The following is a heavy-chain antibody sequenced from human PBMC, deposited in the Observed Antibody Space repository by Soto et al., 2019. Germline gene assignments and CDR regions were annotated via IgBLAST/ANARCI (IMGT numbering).Heavy chain of an antibody. CDR3: ARSPNAAGLDY. D-gene: IGHD6-13*01. CDR1: GYTLTELS. CDR2: FDPEDGET. V-gene: IGHV1-24*01. J-gene: IGHJ4*02. Sequence: ASVKVSCKVSGYTLTELSMHWVRQATGKGLEWMGSFDPEDGETIYAQKYQGRVNMTEDTSKDTAYKELSSLRSEDTAVYYCARSPNAAGLDYWGQGTLVTVSS.